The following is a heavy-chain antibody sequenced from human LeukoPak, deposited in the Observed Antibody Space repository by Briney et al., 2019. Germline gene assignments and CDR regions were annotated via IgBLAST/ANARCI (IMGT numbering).Heavy chain of an antibody. CDR2: ISGSGGNT. CDR1: GFTFRSYA. D-gene: IGHD1-26*01. CDR3: AKGPHSYRDLNH. Sequence: PGGSLRLSCAVSGFTFRSYAMTWVLQAPGKGLEWVSTISGSGGNTYYSDSVMGRFTISRDNARNTLFLQIDSLRLEDTAIYYCAKGPHSYRDLNHWGRGTLVTVSS. V-gene: IGHV3-23*01. J-gene: IGHJ5*02.